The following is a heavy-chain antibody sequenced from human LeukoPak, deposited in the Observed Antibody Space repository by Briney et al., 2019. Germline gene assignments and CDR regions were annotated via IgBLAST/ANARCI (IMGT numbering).Heavy chain of an antibody. D-gene: IGHD1-26*01. CDR1: GASISSYY. J-gene: IGHJ3*02. V-gene: IGHV4-59*01. CDR2: IYYNGST. CDR3: ARGGSIVGATPHDTFDI. Sequence: SETLSLTCTVSGASISSYYWSWIRQPPGKGLEWIGYIYYNGSTNYNPSLKSRVAISVDTSKNQVSLRLISVTAADTAVYYCARGGSIVGATPHDTFDIWGQGTVVTVSS.